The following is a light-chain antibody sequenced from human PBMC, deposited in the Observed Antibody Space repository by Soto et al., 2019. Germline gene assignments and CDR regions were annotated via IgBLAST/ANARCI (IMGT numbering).Light chain of an antibody. Sequence: EVVLTQSSVTLSLSPGERATLSCRASQSVTTYLAWYQQKPGQAPRLLIYDASSRATGIPDRFSGSGSGTDFTLTISRLEPEDFAVYYCQQYGSSPRTFGQGTRLEIK. CDR3: QQYGSSPRT. V-gene: IGKV3-20*01. CDR2: DAS. CDR1: QSVTTY. J-gene: IGKJ5*01.